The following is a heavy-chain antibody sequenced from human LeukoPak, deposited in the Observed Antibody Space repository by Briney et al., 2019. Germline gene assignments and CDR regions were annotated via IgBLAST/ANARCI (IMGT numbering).Heavy chain of an antibody. CDR2: IIPILGIA. CDR1: GGTFSSYA. CDR3: AREDSSGWDSYYYGMDV. V-gene: IGHV1-69*04. D-gene: IGHD6-19*01. J-gene: IGHJ6*02. Sequence: SVKVSCKASGGTFSSYAISWVRQAPGQGLEWMGRIIPILGIANYAQKFQGRVTITADKSTSTAYMELSSLRSEDTAVYYCAREDSSGWDSYYYGMDVWGQGTTVTVS.